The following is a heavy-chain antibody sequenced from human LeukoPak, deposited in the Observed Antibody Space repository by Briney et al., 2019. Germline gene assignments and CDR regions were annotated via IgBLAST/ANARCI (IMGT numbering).Heavy chain of an antibody. J-gene: IGHJ5*02. CDR1: GGSFSGYY. Sequence: SGTLSLTCAVYGGSFSGYYWSWIRQPPGKGLEWIGYIYYSGSTNYNPSLKSRVTISVDTSKNQFSLKLSSVTAADTAVYYCASMSGWYAWFDPWGQGTLVTVSS. D-gene: IGHD6-19*01. CDR2: IYYSGST. V-gene: IGHV4-59*08. CDR3: ASMSGWYAWFDP.